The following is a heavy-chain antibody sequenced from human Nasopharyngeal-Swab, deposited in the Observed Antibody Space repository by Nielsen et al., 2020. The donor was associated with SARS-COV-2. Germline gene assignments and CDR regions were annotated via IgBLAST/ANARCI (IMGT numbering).Heavy chain of an antibody. J-gene: IGHJ4*02. D-gene: IGHD3-3*01. V-gene: IGHV1-69*01. CDR2: IIPIFGTA. CDR3: ARGGITIFGVVSNLDY. Sequence: WVLQAPGQGLEWMGGIIPIFGTANYAQKFQGRVTITADESTSTAYMELSSLRSEDTAVYYCARGGITIFGVVSNLDYWGQGTLVTVSS.